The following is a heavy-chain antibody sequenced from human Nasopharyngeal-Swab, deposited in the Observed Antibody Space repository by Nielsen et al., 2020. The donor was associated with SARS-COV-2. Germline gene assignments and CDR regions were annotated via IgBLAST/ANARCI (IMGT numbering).Heavy chain of an antibody. CDR3: AKDMEEDWLLSPIDY. CDR2: ISGSGGST. CDR1: GFTFSSYA. D-gene: IGHD3/OR15-3a*01. J-gene: IGHJ4*02. Sequence: GESLKISCAASGFTFSSYAVSWVRQAPGKGLEWVSAISGSGGSTYYADSVKGRFTISRDNSKNTLYLQMNSLRAEDTAVYYCAKDMEEDWLLSPIDYWGQGTLVTVSS. V-gene: IGHV3-23*01.